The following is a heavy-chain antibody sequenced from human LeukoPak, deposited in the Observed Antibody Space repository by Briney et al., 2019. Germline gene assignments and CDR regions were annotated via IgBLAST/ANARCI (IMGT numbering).Heavy chain of an antibody. CDR1: GGTFSSYA. CDR3: ASTKPPYYYGSGVPLFDP. CDR2: IILIFGTA. V-gene: IGHV1-69*05. D-gene: IGHD3-10*01. J-gene: IGHJ5*02. Sequence: SVKVSCKASGGTFSSYAISWVRQAPGQGLEWMGGIILIFGTANYAQKFQGRVTITRDTSASTAYMELSSLRSEDTAVYYCASTKPPYYYGSGVPLFDPWGQGTLVTVSS.